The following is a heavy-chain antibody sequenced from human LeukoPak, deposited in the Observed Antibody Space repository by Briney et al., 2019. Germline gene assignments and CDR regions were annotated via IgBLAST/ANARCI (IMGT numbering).Heavy chain of an antibody. Sequence: PGGSLRLSCAASGFIFSSHGMNWVRQAPGKGLEWVSGISPSGDITYYADSVKGRFTISRDNSKNTLYLQMNSLRAEDTAVYYCAKAVITMVRGVTHFDYWGQGTLVTVSS. J-gene: IGHJ4*02. CDR3: AKAVITMVRGVTHFDY. V-gene: IGHV3-23*01. CDR1: GFIFSSHG. CDR2: ISPSGDIT. D-gene: IGHD3-10*01.